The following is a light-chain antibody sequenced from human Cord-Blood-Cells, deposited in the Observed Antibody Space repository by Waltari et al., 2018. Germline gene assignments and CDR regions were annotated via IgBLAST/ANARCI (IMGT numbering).Light chain of an antibody. J-gene: IGKJ4*01. CDR2: KAS. Sequence: DIQLTQSPSTLPASVGDRVTITCRASQSISSWLAWYQQKPGKAPKLLIYKASILESGVPSRFSGSGSGTEFTLTISSLQPDDFATYYCQQYNSYSLTFGGGTKVEIK. CDR3: QQYNSYSLT. V-gene: IGKV1-5*03. CDR1: QSISSW.